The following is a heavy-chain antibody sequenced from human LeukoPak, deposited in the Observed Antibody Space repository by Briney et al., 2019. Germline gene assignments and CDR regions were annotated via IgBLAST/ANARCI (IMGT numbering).Heavy chain of an antibody. V-gene: IGHV4-59*01. CDR1: GGSISSYY. D-gene: IGHD1-26*01. Sequence: SETLSLTCTVSGGSISSYYWSWIRQPPGKGLEWIGYIYYSGSTNYNPSLKSRVTISVDTSKNQFSLKLSSVTAADTAVYYCARVDSGSFLFDYWGQGTLVTVSS. CDR2: IYYSGST. CDR3: ARVDSGSFLFDY. J-gene: IGHJ4*02.